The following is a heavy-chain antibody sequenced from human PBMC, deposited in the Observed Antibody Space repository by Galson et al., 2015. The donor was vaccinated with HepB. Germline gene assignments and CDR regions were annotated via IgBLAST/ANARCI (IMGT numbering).Heavy chain of an antibody. D-gene: IGHD3-3*01. CDR1: GYSFTSYW. V-gene: IGHV5-10-1*01. Sequence: QSGAEVKKPGESLRISCKGSGYSFTSYWISWVRQMPGKGLEWMGRIDPSDSYTNYSPSFQGHVTISADKSISTAYLQWSSLKASDTAMYYCARHGGRPSRVDAFDIWGQGTMVTVSS. J-gene: IGHJ3*02. CDR2: IDPSDSYT. CDR3: ARHGGRPSRVDAFDI.